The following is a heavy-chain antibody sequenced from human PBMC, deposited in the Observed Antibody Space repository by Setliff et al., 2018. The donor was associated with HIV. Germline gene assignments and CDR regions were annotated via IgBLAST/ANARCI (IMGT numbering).Heavy chain of an antibody. V-gene: IGHV1-2*02. CDR2: INPNSGAT. J-gene: IGHJ6*03. Sequence: ASVKVSCKTSGYSFTGYYIHWVRQAPGQGLEWMGWINPNSGATDYAQNFLGRVTMARDTSSDTAYMELDSLRSEDTAIYYCARDGGSGSGWGDYSYYFSMDVWGKGTTVTVSS. D-gene: IGHD6-19*01. CDR1: GYSFTGYY. CDR3: ARDGGSGSGWGDYSYYFSMDV.